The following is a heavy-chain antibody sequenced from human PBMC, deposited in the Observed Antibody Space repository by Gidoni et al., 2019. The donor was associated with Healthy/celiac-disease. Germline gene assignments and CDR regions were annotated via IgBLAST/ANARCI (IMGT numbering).Heavy chain of an antibody. CDR3: ATRNHYYYDSSGYYYGY. CDR1: VGTFSSYA. J-gene: IGHJ4*02. CDR2: IIPIFGTA. Sequence: QVPLVQSGAEVQTPGSSVKVSCKASVGTFSSYAISWVRQAPGQGLEWMVGIIPIFGTANYAQKFQGRVTITADESTSTAYMELSSLRSEDTAVYYCATRNHYYYDSSGYYYGYWGQGTLVTVSS. D-gene: IGHD3-22*01. V-gene: IGHV1-69*01.